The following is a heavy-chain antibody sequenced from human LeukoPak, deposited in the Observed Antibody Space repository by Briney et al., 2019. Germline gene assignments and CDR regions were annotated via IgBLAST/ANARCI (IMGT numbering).Heavy chain of an antibody. CDR1: GGSISSHY. D-gene: IGHD3-22*01. V-gene: IGHV4-59*11. J-gene: IGHJ4*02. Sequence: SETLSLTCTVSGGSISSHYWSWIRQPPGKGLGWIGYTHYGGSTNYNPSLKSRVTMSVDTSKNQFSLKMSSVTAADTAVYYCARERGSGSFDYWGQGTLVTVSS. CDR2: THYGGST. CDR3: ARERGSGSFDY.